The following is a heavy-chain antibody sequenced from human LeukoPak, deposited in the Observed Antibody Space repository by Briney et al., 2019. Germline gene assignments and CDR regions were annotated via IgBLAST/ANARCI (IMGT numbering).Heavy chain of an antibody. D-gene: IGHD2-15*01. J-gene: IGHJ4*02. Sequence: GASAKVSCQASGYIFTDYYIHWVRQAPGQGLEWMGWINPKSGDSHSAQGFQGRVTMTRDTSITTAYMEVTRLTSDDTAVYYCARDSSGGYASHWGQGTLVTVSS. CDR1: GYIFTDYY. CDR2: INPKSGDS. V-gene: IGHV1-2*02. CDR3: ARDSSGGYASH.